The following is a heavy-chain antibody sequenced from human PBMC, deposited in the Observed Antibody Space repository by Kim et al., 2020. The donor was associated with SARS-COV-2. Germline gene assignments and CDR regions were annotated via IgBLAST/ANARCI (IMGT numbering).Heavy chain of an antibody. CDR1: GFTFSNHW. J-gene: IGHJ3*02. CDR3: ARPGGGPFDI. V-gene: IGHV3-7*01. D-gene: IGHD3-10*01. CDR2: IKQDGSDK. Sequence: GGSLRLSCAASGFTFSNHWMNWVRQAPGKGLEWVANIKQDGSDKYYVDSVKGRFTISRDNGKNSLYLQMNSLRAEDTAVYYCARPGGGPFDIWGHGTVVTVSS.